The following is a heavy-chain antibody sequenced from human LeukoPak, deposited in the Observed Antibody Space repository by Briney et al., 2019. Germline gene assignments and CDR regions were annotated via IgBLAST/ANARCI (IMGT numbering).Heavy chain of an antibody. J-gene: IGHJ6*02. CDR1: GFIFSSFE. D-gene: IGHD6-13*01. Sequence: PGGSLRLSCAASGFIFSSFEVNWARQAPGKGLEWVSSTTSSGNKHYADAVKGRFTSSRDNAKNSAYLQMNSLRVEDTAVYYCARDRGSAAAGTWYYAMDVWGQGTTVTVSS. CDR3: ARDRGSAAAGTWYYAMDV. V-gene: IGHV3-48*03. CDR2: TTSSGNK.